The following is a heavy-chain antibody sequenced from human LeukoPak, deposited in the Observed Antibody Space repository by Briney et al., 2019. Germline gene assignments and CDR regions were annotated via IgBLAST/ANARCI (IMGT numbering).Heavy chain of an antibody. V-gene: IGHV4-39*07. D-gene: IGHD4-23*01. CDR2: IYYSGST. CDR1: GGSISSSSYY. J-gene: IGHJ4*02. CDR3: ARGGGNSDPGYFDY. Sequence: PSETLSLTCTVSGGSISSSSYYWGWIRQPPGKGLEWIGSIYYSGSTYYNPSLKSRVTISVDTSKDQFSLKLSSVTAADTAVYYCARGGGNSDPGYFDYWGQGTLVTVSS.